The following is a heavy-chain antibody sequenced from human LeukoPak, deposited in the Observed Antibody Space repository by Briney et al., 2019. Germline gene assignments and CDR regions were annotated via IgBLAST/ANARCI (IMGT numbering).Heavy chain of an antibody. Sequence: PGGSLRLSCAASSFTFNTAWMNWVRQAPGKGLEWVGHIKSKTDGGTVDYAAPVRGRFTISRDDSKNTLYLQMNSLKTEDTAIYYCARIGVSDYWGQGTLVTVSS. D-gene: IGHD3-3*01. CDR2: IKSKTDGGTV. J-gene: IGHJ4*02. CDR1: SFTFNTAW. CDR3: ARIGVSDY. V-gene: IGHV3-15*07.